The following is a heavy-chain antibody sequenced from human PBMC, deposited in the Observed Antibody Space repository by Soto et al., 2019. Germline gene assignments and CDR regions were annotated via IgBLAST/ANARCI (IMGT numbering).Heavy chain of an antibody. Sequence: VQLVESGGGLVQPGGSLRLSCVASGFSLANYPMNWVRQTPGKGLEWISYSSPRGDTSYYADSVEGRFTISRDNARNSLSLHMSSLRDEDSALYYCAKGPHTNVGWPYYFESWGQGVPVTVSS. J-gene: IGHJ4*02. CDR3: AKGPHTNVGWPYYFES. CDR1: GFSLANYP. D-gene: IGHD6-19*01. CDR2: SSPRGDTS. V-gene: IGHV3-48*02.